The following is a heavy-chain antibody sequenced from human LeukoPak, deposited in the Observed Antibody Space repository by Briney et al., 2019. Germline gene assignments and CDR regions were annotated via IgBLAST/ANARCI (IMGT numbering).Heavy chain of an antibody. CDR2: IHLDGGTT. V-gene: IGHV3-74*01. D-gene: IGHD3-16*01. CDR3: ARGGSPSDY. CDR1: GFTFSSYW. J-gene: IGHJ4*02. Sequence: GGSLRLSCAASGFTFSSYWMHWVRQRPGKGLVWVSRIHLDGGTTNYADSVKGRFTISRDNAKNTLSLEMNSLRPEDTAVYYCARGGSPSDYWGQGTLVSVSS.